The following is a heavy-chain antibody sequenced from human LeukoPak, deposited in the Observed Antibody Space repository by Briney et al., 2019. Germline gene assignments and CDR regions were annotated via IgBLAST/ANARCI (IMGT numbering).Heavy chain of an antibody. J-gene: IGHJ4*02. CDR3: ATAPAGWLVPFDY. Sequence: GASVKVRCKASGYTFTGYYMHWVRQPPAQGLEWMGWINPNSGGTNYAQKVQGRVTMTRDTSISTAYREVSRLRSYDTAVYYCATAPAGWLVPFDYWGQGTLVTVSS. CDR1: GYTFTGYY. D-gene: IGHD6-19*01. CDR2: INPNSGGT. V-gene: IGHV1-2*02.